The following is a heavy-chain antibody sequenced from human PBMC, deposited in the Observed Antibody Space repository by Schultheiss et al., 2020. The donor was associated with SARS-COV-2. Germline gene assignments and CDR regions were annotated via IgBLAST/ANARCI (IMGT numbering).Heavy chain of an antibody. J-gene: IGHJ2*01. CDR2: IKSKTDGGTT. CDR1: GFTFSNAW. CDR3: TTQLLYEVWYFDL. V-gene: IGHV3-15*01. D-gene: IGHD2-2*02. Sequence: GGSLRLSCAASGFTFSNAWMSWVRQAPGKGLEWVGRIKSKTDGGTTDYAAPVKGRFTISRDDSKNTLYLQMNSLKTEDTAVYYCTTQLLYEVWYFDLWGRGTRVTVSS.